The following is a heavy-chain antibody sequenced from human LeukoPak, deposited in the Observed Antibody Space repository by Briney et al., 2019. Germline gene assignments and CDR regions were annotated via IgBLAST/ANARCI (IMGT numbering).Heavy chain of an antibody. CDR2: IWYDGSNK. V-gene: IGHV3-33*01. J-gene: IGHJ4*02. CDR1: GFTFSSYG. Sequence: PGGSLRLSCAASGFTFSSYGMHWVRQAPGKGLEWVAVIWYDGSNKYYADSVKGRFTISRDNSKNTLYLQMNSLRAEDTAVYYCAREPPYDFWSGYYKFLDYWGQGTLVTVSS. CDR3: AREPPYDFWSGYYKFLDY. D-gene: IGHD3-3*01.